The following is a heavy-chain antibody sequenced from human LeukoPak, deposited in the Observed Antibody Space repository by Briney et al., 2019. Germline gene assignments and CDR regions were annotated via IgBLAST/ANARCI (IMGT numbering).Heavy chain of an antibody. CDR2: IYPGDSDT. V-gene: IGHV5-51*01. CDR3: ARQVGIPAVRGPFDI. Sequence: GESLQISCECSGYSFTSYWIGWVRPLPGKGLGWVGIIYPGDSDTRYSPSFQGQVTISADRSISTAYLQWSSLKASDTAMYYCARQVGIPAVRGPFDIWGQGTMVTVSS. CDR1: GYSFTSYW. D-gene: IGHD6-25*01. J-gene: IGHJ3*02.